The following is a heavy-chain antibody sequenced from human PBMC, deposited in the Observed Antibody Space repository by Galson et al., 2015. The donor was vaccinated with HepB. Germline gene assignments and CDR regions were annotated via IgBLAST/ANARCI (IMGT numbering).Heavy chain of an antibody. CDR2: IIPILGIA. Sequence: QSGAEVTKPGESLKVSCKASGGTFSSYTISWVRQAPGQGLEWMGRIIPILGIANYAQKFQGRVTITADKSTSTAYMELSSLRSEDTAVYYCARDPLRRDGYGMDVWGQGTTVTVSS. J-gene: IGHJ6*02. CDR3: ARDPLRRDGYGMDV. D-gene: IGHD5-24*01. CDR1: GGTFSSYT. V-gene: IGHV1-69*04.